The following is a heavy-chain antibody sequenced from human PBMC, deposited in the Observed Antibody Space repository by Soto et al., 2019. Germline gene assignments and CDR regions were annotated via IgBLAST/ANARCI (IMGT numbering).Heavy chain of an antibody. CDR3: ARVSPGMITFGGVIVRPHFDY. CDR2: IYSGGST. D-gene: IGHD3-16*02. Sequence: GGSLRLSCAASGFTVSSNYMSWVRQAPRKGLEWVSVIYSGGSTYYADSVKGRFTISRHNSKNTLYLQMNSLRAEDTAVYYCARVSPGMITFGGVIVRPHFDYWGQGTLVTVSS. J-gene: IGHJ4*02. V-gene: IGHV3-53*04. CDR1: GFTVSSNY.